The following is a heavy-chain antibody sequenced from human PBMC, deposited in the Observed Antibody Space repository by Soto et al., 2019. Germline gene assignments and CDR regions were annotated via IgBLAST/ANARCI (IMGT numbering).Heavy chain of an antibody. J-gene: IGHJ4*02. D-gene: IGHD1-7*01. V-gene: IGHV3-30*18. Sequence: QVQLVESGGGVVQPGRSLRLSCAASGFTFSSYGMHWVRQAPGKGLEWVAVISYDGSNKYYADSVKGRFTISRDNSKNTLYLQMNSLRAEDTAVYYCAKAEDENWNYSNWGQGTLVTVSS. CDR3: AKAEDENWNYSN. CDR1: GFTFSSYG. CDR2: ISYDGSNK.